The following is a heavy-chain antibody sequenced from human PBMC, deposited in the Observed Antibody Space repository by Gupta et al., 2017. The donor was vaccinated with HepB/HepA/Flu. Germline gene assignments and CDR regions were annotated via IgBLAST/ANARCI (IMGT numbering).Heavy chain of an antibody. CDR3: AKSGPPSLYYYYGMDV. V-gene: IGHV3-48*03. CDR1: GFMFSPFE. J-gene: IGHJ6*02. D-gene: IGHD1-14*01. CDR2: MSDSATTT. Sequence: EVQLVESGGGLVQPGGSLRLSCAASGFMFSPFELNWVRQAPGKGLDWVSYMSDSATTTHYVDSVKGRFTISRDNAKNSLFLQMNSLRAEDTAVYYCAKSGPPSLYYYYGMDVWGQGTTVTVSS.